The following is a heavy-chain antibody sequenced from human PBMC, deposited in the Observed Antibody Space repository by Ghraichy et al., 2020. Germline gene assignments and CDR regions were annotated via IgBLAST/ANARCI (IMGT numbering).Heavy chain of an antibody. V-gene: IGHV4-34*01. CDR3: ARGNFSTRGFDH. CDR2: INHRSKT. Sequence: SETLSLTCAVSGGSFSENYWTWIRQPPGQGLEWIGEINHRSKTNYNPSLETRVTISIDLSKNELYLTLNSVTAADTALYHCARGNFSTRGFDHWGQGARVSVSS. D-gene: IGHD1-1*01. CDR1: GGSFSENY. J-gene: IGHJ4*02.